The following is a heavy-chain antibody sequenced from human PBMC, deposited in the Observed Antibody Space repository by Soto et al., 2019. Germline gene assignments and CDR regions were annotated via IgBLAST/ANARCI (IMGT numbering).Heavy chain of an antibody. D-gene: IGHD6-13*01. CDR1: GGTFSSYA. J-gene: IGHJ6*02. CDR2: IIPIFGTA. Sequence: SVKVSCKASGGTFSSYAISWVRQAPGQGLEWMGGIIPIFGTANYAQKFQGRVTITADESTSTAYMELSSLRSEDTAVYYCARDNCCSSSWSGHYYGMDVWGQGTTVTVSS. CDR3: ARDNCCSSSWSGHYYGMDV. V-gene: IGHV1-69*13.